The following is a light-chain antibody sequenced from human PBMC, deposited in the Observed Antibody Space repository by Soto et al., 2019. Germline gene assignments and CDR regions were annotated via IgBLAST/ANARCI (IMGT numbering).Light chain of an antibody. CDR1: QSLLSSRDNKNY. CDR2: WAS. Sequence: DIVMTQSPDSLPVSLGERATINCKSSQSLLSSRDNKNYFAWYQEKPGQPPKLIISWASTRASGVPDRISGSGSGTDFTLTISSLQAEDVAVYYCQQYYGAPLTFGGGTKVELK. J-gene: IGKJ4*01. V-gene: IGKV4-1*01. CDR3: QQYYGAPLT.